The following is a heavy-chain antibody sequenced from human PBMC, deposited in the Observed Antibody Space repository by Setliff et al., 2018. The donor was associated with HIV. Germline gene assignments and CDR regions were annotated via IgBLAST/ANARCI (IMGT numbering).Heavy chain of an antibody. J-gene: IGHJ3*02. Sequence: LRLSCAASGFTFSSYGVHWVRQAPGKGLEWVAFIRNDGSDKHYVDSVKGRFTISRDNSKNTLYLQMNSLRAEDTAVYYCAQASRNVLDAFDIWGQGTLVTVSS. CDR3: AQASRNVLDAFDI. CDR2: IRNDGSDK. V-gene: IGHV3-30*02. CDR1: GFTFSSYG.